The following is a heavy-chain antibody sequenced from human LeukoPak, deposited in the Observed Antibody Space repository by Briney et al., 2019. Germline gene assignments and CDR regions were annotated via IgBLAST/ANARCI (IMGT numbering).Heavy chain of an antibody. V-gene: IGHV1-18*01. CDR3: ARGWLVRGVIRDLDY. CDR1: GYTFTSYG. D-gene: IGHD3-10*01. J-gene: IGHJ4*02. Sequence: ASVKVSCKASGYTFTSYGISWVRQAPGQGLEWMGWISAYNGNTNYAQKLQGRVTMATDTSTSTAYMELRSLRSDDTAVYYCARGWLVRGVIRDLDYWGQGTLVTVSS. CDR2: ISAYNGNT.